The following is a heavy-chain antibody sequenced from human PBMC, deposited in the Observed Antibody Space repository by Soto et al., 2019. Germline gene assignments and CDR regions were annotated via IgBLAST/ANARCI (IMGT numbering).Heavy chain of an antibody. CDR3: ARGGTARNLYYFDY. Sequence: QVQLVESGGNVVQPGRSLRLSCAASGFNFSYYAMHWVRQAPGKGLEWVTLISYDGNNEDYTVSVKGRFEISRDNSKNTQYLQMSSQRPEDTAVYYCARGGTARNLYYFDYWGQGTLVTVSS. J-gene: IGHJ4*02. V-gene: IGHV3-30*09. CDR2: ISYDGNNE. D-gene: IGHD6-6*01. CDR1: GFNFSYYA.